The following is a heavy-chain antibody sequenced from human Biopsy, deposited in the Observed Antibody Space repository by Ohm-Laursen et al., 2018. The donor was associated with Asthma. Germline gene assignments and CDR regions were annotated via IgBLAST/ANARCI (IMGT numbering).Heavy chain of an antibody. CDR2: INSVFGTT. J-gene: IGHJ4*02. CDR3: ARKAGSCISRTCYSLDF. D-gene: IGHD2-2*01. CDR1: GGTFNTYV. V-gene: IGHV1-69*13. Sequence: GATVKISCKSLGGTFNTYVIGWVRQAPGQGLEWMGGINSVFGTTTYPQKFQDRVTITADDSTSTVYMELSSLRSEDTAGYYCARKAGSCISRTCYSLDFWGQGTLVTVSP.